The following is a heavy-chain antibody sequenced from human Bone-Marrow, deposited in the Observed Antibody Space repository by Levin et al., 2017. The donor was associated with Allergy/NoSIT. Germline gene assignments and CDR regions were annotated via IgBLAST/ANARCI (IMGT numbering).Heavy chain of an antibody. J-gene: IGHJ6*02. V-gene: IGHV3-66*01. D-gene: IGHD4-23*01. CDR2: LYTTGRS. Sequence: PGGSLRLSCAASGFNVKSDYVVWVRQAPGKGLEWVSSLYTTGRSYHADSVKGRFNLFRDNSKNTVSLQMNRLRAEDTGVYYCARNPDYGGTSYYQTGLDVWGPGTTVTVSS. CDR3: ARNPDYGGTSYYQTGLDV. CDR1: GFNVKSDY.